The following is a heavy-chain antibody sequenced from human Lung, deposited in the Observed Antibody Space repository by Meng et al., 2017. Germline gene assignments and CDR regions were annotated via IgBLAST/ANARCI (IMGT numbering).Heavy chain of an antibody. CDR1: GYTFTSYY. V-gene: IGHV1-46*03. CDR2: IDPSGDST. J-gene: IGHJ4*02. D-gene: IGHD4-17*01. CDR3: TISDYGNFDY. Sequence: QVQLVQSGAEVKKPGASVKVSCKASGYTFTSYYMHWVRQAPGQGLEWMGIIDPSGDSTDYAQKFQGRVTVTGDTSTSTVYMDLSSLRSEDTAVYYCTISDYGNFDYWGQGTLVTVSS.